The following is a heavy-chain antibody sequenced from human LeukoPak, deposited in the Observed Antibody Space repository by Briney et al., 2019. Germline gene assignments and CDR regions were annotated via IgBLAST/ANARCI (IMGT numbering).Heavy chain of an antibody. CDR2: IIPIFGTA. D-gene: IGHD1-26*01. J-gene: IGHJ3*02. Sequence: SVKVSCKASGGTFSSYAISWVRQAPGQGLEWMGGIIPIFGTANYAQKFQGRVTITADKSTSTAYMELSSLGSEDTAVYYCARGWELPSLAFDIWGQGTMVTVSS. CDR3: ARGWELPSLAFDI. CDR1: GGTFSSYA. V-gene: IGHV1-69*06.